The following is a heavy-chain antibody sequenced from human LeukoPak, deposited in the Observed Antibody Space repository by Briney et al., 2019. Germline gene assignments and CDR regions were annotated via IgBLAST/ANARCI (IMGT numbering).Heavy chain of an antibody. Sequence: GGSLRLSCAASGFTFSSYSMNWVRQAPGKGLEWVSSISSSSSYIYYADSVKGRFTISRDNAKNSLYLQMNSLRAEDTAVYYCARAPYYYDSSGYYYYAFDIWGQGTMVTVSS. CDR1: GFTFSSYS. D-gene: IGHD3-22*01. CDR2: ISSSSSYI. J-gene: IGHJ3*02. V-gene: IGHV3-21*01. CDR3: ARAPYYYDSSGYYYYAFDI.